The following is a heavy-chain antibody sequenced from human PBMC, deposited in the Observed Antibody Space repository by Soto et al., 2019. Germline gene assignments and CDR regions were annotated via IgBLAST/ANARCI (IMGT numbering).Heavy chain of an antibody. J-gene: IGHJ3*01. D-gene: IGHD1-1*01. CDR2: IWYDGSDE. Sequence: QVQLVESGGGVVQPGRSLRLSCAASGFIFSSYGMHWVRQAPGKGLEWVAVIWYDGSDEYYADSVKGRFTISRDNSKNTLHLRINSVRFEDTDAYYCARSIGGRYSIDAFDVWGQGTMVTVSS. V-gene: IGHV3-33*01. CDR1: GFIFSSYG. CDR3: ARSIGGRYSIDAFDV.